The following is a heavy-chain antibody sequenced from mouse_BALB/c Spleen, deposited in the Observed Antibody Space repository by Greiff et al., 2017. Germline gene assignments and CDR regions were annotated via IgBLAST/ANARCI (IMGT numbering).Heavy chain of an antibody. V-gene: IGHV10-3*03. CDR1: GFTFNTYA. Sequence: EVQLVESGGGLVQPKGSLKLSCAASGFTFNTYAMHWVCQAPGKGLEWVARIRSKSNNYATYYADSVKDRFTISRDDSKSMLYLQMNNRKTEDTAMYYGVRDRELGYAMDYWGQGTSVTVSS. J-gene: IGHJ4*01. CDR3: VRDRELGYAMDY. D-gene: IGHD3-1*01. CDR2: IRSKSNNYAT.